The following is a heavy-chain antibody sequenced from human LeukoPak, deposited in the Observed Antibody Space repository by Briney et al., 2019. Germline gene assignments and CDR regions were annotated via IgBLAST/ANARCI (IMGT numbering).Heavy chain of an antibody. CDR3: ARSSGYAEPDYFDY. J-gene: IGHJ4*02. V-gene: IGHV4-59*01. D-gene: IGHD5-12*01. Sequence: SETLSLTCTVSGGSISSYYWSWIRQPPGKGLEWIGYIYYSGSTNYSPSLKSRVTISVDTSKNQFSLKLSSVTAADTAVYYCARSSGYAEPDYFDYWGQGTLVTVSS. CDR1: GGSISSYY. CDR2: IYYSGST.